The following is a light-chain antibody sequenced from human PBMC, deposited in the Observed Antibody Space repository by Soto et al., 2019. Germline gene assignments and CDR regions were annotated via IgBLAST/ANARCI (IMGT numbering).Light chain of an antibody. V-gene: IGKV3-15*01. CDR1: QNVSSN. J-gene: IGKJ4*01. CDR2: GAS. Sequence: EIVMTQSPATLSVSPGDRATLYCRAGQNVSSNLAWYQQKFGQAPTLLIYGASTRATGIPARFRGSGSGTEFSLTISSLQSEDFAVYYCQQHDNWPPLTFGGGTKVEIK. CDR3: QQHDNWPPLT.